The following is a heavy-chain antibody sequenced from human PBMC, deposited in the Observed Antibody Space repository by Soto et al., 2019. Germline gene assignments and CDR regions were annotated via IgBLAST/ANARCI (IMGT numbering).Heavy chain of an antibody. Sequence: QVPLLQSGAEVKKPGTSVQVSCKASGYTFTIYGITWVRQAPGQGLEWRGWISAYNGDTHYTQSLQGRVTMTTDTSTSTAYMELRRLRSDDTAVYYWARVRQLVGYFYYYLDVWGKGTTVTVSS. D-gene: IGHD6-6*01. CDR3: ARVRQLVGYFYYYLDV. CDR2: ISAYNGDT. V-gene: IGHV1-18*01. J-gene: IGHJ6*03. CDR1: GYTFTIYG.